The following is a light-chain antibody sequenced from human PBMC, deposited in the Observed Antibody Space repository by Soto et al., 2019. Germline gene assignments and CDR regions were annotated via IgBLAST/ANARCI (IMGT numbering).Light chain of an antibody. Sequence: EIVLTQSPGTLSLSPGERATLSCRASQSISSNYLAWFQQKPGQAPSLLIFGAFFRGTGIPDRFSGSGSGTDFTLIISRVEPEDSAVYYCQQYETSRLTFGGGTKVEIK. V-gene: IGKV3-20*01. CDR1: QSISSNY. CDR2: GAF. CDR3: QQYETSRLT. J-gene: IGKJ4*01.